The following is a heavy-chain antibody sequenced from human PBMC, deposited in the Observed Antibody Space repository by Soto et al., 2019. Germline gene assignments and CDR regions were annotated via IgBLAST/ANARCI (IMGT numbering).Heavy chain of an antibody. V-gene: IGHV3-23*01. CDR3: AKDLEMITFGGVIVPGFDY. CDR2: ISGSGGST. CDR1: GLTFRNYA. J-gene: IGHJ4*02. Sequence: AGGSMRLSCAAFGLTFRNYAMSRISQAPGKRLVWFSAISGSGGSTYYADSVKGRFTIARDNSKNTLYLQMNSLRAEDTAVYYCAKDLEMITFGGVIVPGFDYWGQGTLVTVSS. D-gene: IGHD3-16*02.